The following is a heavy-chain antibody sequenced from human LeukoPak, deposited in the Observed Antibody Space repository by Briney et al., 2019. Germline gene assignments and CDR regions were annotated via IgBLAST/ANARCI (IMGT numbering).Heavy chain of an antibody. CDR1: YVSINSYY. CDR3: ARAGRSDRSNSYYYDMDV. D-gene: IGHD6-19*01. V-gene: IGHV4-59*01. Sequence: SETLSLTCSVSYVSINSYYWSWIRQPPGKGLEWIGFLYYGGSTRYNPSLKSRVTISVDRSQIQFSLKLTSVTAADTAVYYCARAGRSDRSNSYYYDMDVWGPGITVTVSS. CDR2: LYYGGST. J-gene: IGHJ6*02.